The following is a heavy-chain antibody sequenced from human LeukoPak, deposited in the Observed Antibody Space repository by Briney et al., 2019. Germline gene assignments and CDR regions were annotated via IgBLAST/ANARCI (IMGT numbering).Heavy chain of an antibody. Sequence: PGGSLRLSCAASGFIFNNYEINWVRQAPGKGLEWVSVIYSGGSTDYADSVKGRFTISRDNSKNTLYLQMNSLRDEDTAVYYCARGPGGYGDLYYYGMDIWGQGTTVTVSS. D-gene: IGHD4-17*01. J-gene: IGHJ6*02. CDR2: IYSGGST. CDR1: GFIFNNYE. CDR3: ARGPGGYGDLYYYGMDI. V-gene: IGHV3-53*01.